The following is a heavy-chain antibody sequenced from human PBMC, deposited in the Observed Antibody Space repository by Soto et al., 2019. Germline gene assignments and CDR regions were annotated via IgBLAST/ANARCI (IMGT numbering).Heavy chain of an antibody. CDR3: AKDYYDSSGLVDY. V-gene: IGHV3-30*18. J-gene: IGHJ4*02. CDR1: GFTFSSYG. D-gene: IGHD3-22*01. CDR2: ISYDGSNK. Sequence: GGSLRLSCAASGFTFSSYGMHWVRQAPGKGLEWVAVISYDGSNKYYADSVKGRFTISRDNSKNTLYLQMNSLRAEDTAVYYCAKDYYDSSGLVDYWCQGTLVTVSS.